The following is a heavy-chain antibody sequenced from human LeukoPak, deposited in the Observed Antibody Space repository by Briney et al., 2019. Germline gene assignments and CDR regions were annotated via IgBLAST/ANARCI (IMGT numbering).Heavy chain of an antibody. Sequence: GASVTVSCKSSGYTFTSYGISWVRQAPGQGLEWMGWINAYNGNTNYAQKLQGRVTMTTDTSTSTAYMELRSLRSDDTAVYYCARAVEWWAVRQGMDVWGQGTTVTVSS. CDR2: INAYNGNT. D-gene: IGHD2-8*01. CDR1: GYTFTSYG. J-gene: IGHJ6*02. V-gene: IGHV1-18*01. CDR3: ARAVEWWAVRQGMDV.